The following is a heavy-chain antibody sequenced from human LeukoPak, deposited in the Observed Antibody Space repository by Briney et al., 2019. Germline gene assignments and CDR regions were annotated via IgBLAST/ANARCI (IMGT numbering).Heavy chain of an antibody. Sequence: GGSLRLSCAASRFTFDDYAMHWVRQAPGKGLEWVSGISWNSGSIGYADSVKGRFTISRDNAKNSLYLQMNSLRAEDTALYYCAKAPGAYYSDSSGYSNWFDPWGQGTLVTVSS. V-gene: IGHV3-9*01. CDR2: ISWNSGSI. CDR3: AKAPGAYYSDSSGYSNWFDP. J-gene: IGHJ5*02. CDR1: RFTFDDYA. D-gene: IGHD3-22*01.